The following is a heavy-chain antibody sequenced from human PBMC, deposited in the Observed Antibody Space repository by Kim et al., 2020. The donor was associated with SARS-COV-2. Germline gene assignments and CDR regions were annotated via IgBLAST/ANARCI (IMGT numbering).Heavy chain of an antibody. V-gene: IGHV3-30*18. Sequence: GGSLRLSCAASGFTFSSYGMHWVRQAPGKGLEWVAVISYDGSNKYYADSVKGRFTISRDNSKNTLYLQMNSLRAEDTAVYYCAKLDSSSSGGGDYWGQGTLVTVSS. CDR1: GFTFSSYG. CDR3: AKLDSSSSGGGDY. CDR2: ISYDGSNK. J-gene: IGHJ4*02. D-gene: IGHD6-6*01.